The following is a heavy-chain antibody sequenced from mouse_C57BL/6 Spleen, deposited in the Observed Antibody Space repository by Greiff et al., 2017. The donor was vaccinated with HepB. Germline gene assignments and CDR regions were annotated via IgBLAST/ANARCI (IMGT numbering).Heavy chain of an antibody. J-gene: IGHJ1*03. CDR2: INPNNGGT. D-gene: IGHD2-12*01. V-gene: IGHV1-22*01. CDR1: GYTFTDYN. CDR3: ARSGFGPYESYWYFDV. Sequence: VQLQQSGPELVKPGASVKMPCKASGYTFTDYNMHWVKQSHGKSLEWIGYINPNNGGTSYNQKFKGKATLTVNKSSSTAYMELRSLTSEDSAVYYCARSGFGPYESYWYFDVWGTGTTVTVSS.